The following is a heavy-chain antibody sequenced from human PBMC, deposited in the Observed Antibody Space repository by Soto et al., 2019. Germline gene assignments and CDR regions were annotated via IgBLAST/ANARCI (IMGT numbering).Heavy chain of an antibody. CDR1: GGTFSSYA. CDR2: IIPIFGTA. D-gene: IGHD6-13*01. J-gene: IGHJ6*02. CDR3: ARAPDSSSWPYYYGMDV. V-gene: IGHV1-69*01. Sequence: QVQLVQSGAEVKKPGSSVKVSCKASGGTFSSYAISWVRQAPGQGLEWMGGIIPIFGTANYAQKFQGRVTITADEPTSTAYMELSSLRSEDTAVYYCARAPDSSSWPYYYGMDVWGQGTTVTVSS.